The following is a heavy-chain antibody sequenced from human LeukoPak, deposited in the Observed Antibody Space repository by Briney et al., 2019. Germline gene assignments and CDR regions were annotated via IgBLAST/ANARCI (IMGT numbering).Heavy chain of an antibody. CDR2: IYYSGST. D-gene: IGHD5-12*01. J-gene: IGHJ5*02. Sequence: SETLSLTCTVSGGSISSYYWSWIRQPPGKGLEWIGYIYYSGSTNYNPSLKSRVTISVDTTKNQFSLKLSSVAAADTAVYYCAATIKYWFDPWGQGTLVTVSS. CDR1: GGSISSYY. V-gene: IGHV4-59*01. CDR3: AATIKYWFDP.